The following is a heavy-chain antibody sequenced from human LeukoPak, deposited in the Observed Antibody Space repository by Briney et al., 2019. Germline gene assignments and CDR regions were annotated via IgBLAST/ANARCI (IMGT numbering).Heavy chain of an antibody. Sequence: GGSLRLSCAGSGFTFSNYAMSWVRQAPGKGLELVSVISGSGGNTHYTDTVKGRFTISRDNAKNTLYLQMDGLRAEDTAVYYCAKKRGTVATWRPFDFWGQGTLVTVSS. CDR2: ISGSGGNT. D-gene: IGHD1-14*01. J-gene: IGHJ4*02. V-gene: IGHV3-23*01. CDR1: GFTFSNYA. CDR3: AKKRGTVATWRPFDF.